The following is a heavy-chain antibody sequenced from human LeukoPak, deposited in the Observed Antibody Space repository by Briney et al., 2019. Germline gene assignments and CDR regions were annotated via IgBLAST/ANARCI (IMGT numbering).Heavy chain of an antibody. CDR1: GFTFSSYS. V-gene: IGHV3-21*01. J-gene: IGHJ4*02. Sequence: GGSLRLSCAASGFTFSSYSMNWVRQAPGKGLEWVSSISSSSSYIYYADSVKGRFTISRDNAKNSLSLQMNSLRAEDTAVYYCATNMITFGGVSPFDYWGQGTLVTVSS. CDR2: ISSSSSYI. CDR3: ATNMITFGGVSPFDY. D-gene: IGHD3-16*01.